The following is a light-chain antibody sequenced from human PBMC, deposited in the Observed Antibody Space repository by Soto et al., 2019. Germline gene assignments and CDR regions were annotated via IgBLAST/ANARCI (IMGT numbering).Light chain of an antibody. J-gene: IGKJ2*01. CDR3: QQYNSYPYT. CDR2: KAS. V-gene: IGKV1-5*03. Sequence: DIQMTQSPSTLSASVGDSVTISCRASQSISSWLAWYQQKPGKAPKVLIYKASSLESGVPSRFSGSGSGTEFTLTISSLQPDDCATFYCQQYNSYPYTFGQGTKLEIK. CDR1: QSISSW.